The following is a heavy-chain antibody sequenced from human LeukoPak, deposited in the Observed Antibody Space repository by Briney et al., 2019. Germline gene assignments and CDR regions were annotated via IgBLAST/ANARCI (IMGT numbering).Heavy chain of an antibody. CDR3: ARNRWMDY. CDR1: GYTFTDYY. D-gene: IGHD1-1*01. J-gene: IGHJ4*02. V-gene: IGHV1-2*02. CDR2: INPNSGT. Sequence: ASLKDSCKASGYTFTDYYMHWVRQAPGQGLEWMGWINPNSGTNYAQKFQGRVTMTRDTSISTAYMELTRLTSDDTAVYYCARNRWMDYWSQGTLVTVSS.